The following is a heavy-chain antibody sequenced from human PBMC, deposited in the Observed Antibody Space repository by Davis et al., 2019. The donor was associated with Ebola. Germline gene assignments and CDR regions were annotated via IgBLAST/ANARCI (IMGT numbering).Heavy chain of an antibody. CDR1: GASMTSYY. CDR3: ARGGLVPAALYL. CDR2: IAYTWNT. Sequence: PSETLSLTCTVSGASMTSYYWSWIRQAPGTGLEWIGHIAYTWNTIYNPSLESRATISGDTSKKQFSLRLNSVTAADTAVYYCARGGLVPAALYLWGRGTMVTVSS. J-gene: IGHJ3*01. V-gene: IGHV4-59*01. D-gene: IGHD2-2*01.